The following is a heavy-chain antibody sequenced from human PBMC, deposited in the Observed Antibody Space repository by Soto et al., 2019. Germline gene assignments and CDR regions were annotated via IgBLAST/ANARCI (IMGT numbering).Heavy chain of an antibody. J-gene: IGHJ4*02. CDR2: ITSSCTHT. CDR1: GFTFNTYS. Sequence: PGGSLTLSCAASGFTFNTYSMSWVRQAPGKGLEWVSSITSSCTHTYYADSLKGRFTISRDNAKNSLHLQMNNLRVDDTAVYYCARDDSPKYGVVWGRGTLVTVSS. V-gene: IGHV3-21*01. D-gene: IGHD3-22*01. CDR3: ARDDSPKYGVV.